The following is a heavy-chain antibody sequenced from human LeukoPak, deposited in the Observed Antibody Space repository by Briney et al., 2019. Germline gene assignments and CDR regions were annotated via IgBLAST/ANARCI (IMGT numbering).Heavy chain of an antibody. J-gene: IGHJ5*02. D-gene: IGHD1-14*01. CDR3: AKETPNTGWFDP. CDR2: INPSGDGT. V-gene: IGHV1-46*01. CDR1: GHTFTTYY. Sequence: ASVKVSCKASGHTFTTYYAHLVRQAPGQGLEWMGVINPSGDGTNYPQRFQGRVTLTRDTSTSTVYMELTSLGSEDTAMYYCAKETPNTGWFDPWGQGTLVTVSS.